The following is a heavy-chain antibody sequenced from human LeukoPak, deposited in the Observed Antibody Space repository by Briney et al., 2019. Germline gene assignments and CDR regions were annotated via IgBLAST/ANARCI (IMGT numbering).Heavy chain of an antibody. V-gene: IGHV3-74*01. CDR3: IREYGAATPAY. CDR1: GFIFRSSW. Sequence: PGGSLRLSCAASGFIFRSSWMHWARHAPGKGVVWVSRVNTDGTITVHADSVKGRFPLSRENEKNTVYLQKNSLRGEDRAVYYCIREYGAATPAYCGQGALGSVSS. J-gene: IGHJ4*02. D-gene: IGHD6-13*01. CDR2: VNTDGTIT.